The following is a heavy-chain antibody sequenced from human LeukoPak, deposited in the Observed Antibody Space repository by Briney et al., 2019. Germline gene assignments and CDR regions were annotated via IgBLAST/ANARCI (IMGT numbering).Heavy chain of an antibody. V-gene: IGHV4-39*01. CDR3: ARHRRHFDISTGYYAGPLDI. D-gene: IGHD3-9*01. CDR2: IYYSGST. Sequence: TTSDTLSLTCTVSCGSISSSCYEWGWIRQPPGKGLEWFGSIYYSGSTYYNPSLKSRVTMSVHTSKNQFSLKLTSVTAADTAVYYCARHRRHFDISTGYYAGPLDIWGQGKKVTVSS. CDR1: CGSISSSCYE. J-gene: IGHJ3*02.